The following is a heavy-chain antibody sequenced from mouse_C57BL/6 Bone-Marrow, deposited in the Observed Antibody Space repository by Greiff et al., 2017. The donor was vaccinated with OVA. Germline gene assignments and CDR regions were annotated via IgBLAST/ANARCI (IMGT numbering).Heavy chain of an antibody. J-gene: IGHJ2*01. V-gene: IGHV1-59*01. CDR1: GYTFTSYW. D-gene: IGHD1-1*01. CDR2: IDPSDSYT. Sequence: QVQLQQPGAELVRPGTSVKLSCKASGYTFTSYWMHWVKQRPGQGLEWIGVIDPSDSYTNYNQKFKGKATLTVDTSSTTDYMQLSSLTSEDFAAYYCARSHYYGTSYVTMDYWGQGTTLTVSS. CDR3: ARSHYYGTSYVTMDY.